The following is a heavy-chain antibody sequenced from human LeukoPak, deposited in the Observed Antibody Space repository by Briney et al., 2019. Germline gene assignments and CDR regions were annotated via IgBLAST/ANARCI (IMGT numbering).Heavy chain of an antibody. D-gene: IGHD3-10*01. CDR3: ARERLPYYCSRSYRWDY. J-gene: IGHJ4*02. Sequence: GGSLRLSCAASRFTFSDYYMSWIRQAPGKGLEWVSYISSSSSYTNYADSVKGRFTISRDNAKNSLYLQMNSLRAEDTAVYYCARERLPYYCSRSYRWDYWGQGTLVTVSS. CDR1: RFTFSDYY. CDR2: ISSSSSYT. V-gene: IGHV3-11*05.